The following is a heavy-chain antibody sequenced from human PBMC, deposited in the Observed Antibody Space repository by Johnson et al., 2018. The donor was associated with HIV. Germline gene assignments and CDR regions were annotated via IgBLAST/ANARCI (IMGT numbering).Heavy chain of an antibody. V-gene: IGHV3-23*04. Sequence: VQLVESGGGVVQPGGSLRLSCAASGFTFDDYGMNWVRQAPGKGLEWVSAISGSGGSTYYADSVKGRFTISRDNSKNTLYLQMNSLRAEDTAVYYCAMARDAFDIWGQGTMVTVSS. CDR1: GFTFDDYG. CDR2: ISGSGGST. CDR3: AMARDAFDI. J-gene: IGHJ3*02.